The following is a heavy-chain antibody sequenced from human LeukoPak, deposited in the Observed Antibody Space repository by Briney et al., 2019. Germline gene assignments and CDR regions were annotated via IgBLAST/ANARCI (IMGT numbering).Heavy chain of an antibody. V-gene: IGHV4-31*03. D-gene: IGHD4-17*01. CDR1: GGSISSGGYY. CDR2: IYYSAST. Sequence: SQTLSLTCTVSGGSISSGGYYWSWIRQHPGKGLEWIGYIYYSASTYYNPSLKSRVTISVDTSKNQFSLKLSSVTAADTAVYYCARLRIEYGAYDYWGQGTLVTVSS. J-gene: IGHJ4*02. CDR3: ARLRIEYGAYDY.